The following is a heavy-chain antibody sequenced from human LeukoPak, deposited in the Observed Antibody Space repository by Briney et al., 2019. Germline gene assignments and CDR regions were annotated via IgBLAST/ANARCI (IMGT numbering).Heavy chain of an antibody. J-gene: IGHJ5*02. CDR3: ARVSYEGILTGYYP. CDR2: ISAYNGNT. CDR1: GYTFTSYG. V-gene: IGHV1-18*01. D-gene: IGHD3-9*01. Sequence: AASVKVSCKASGYTFTSYGISWVRQAPGQGLEWMGWISAYNGNTNYAQKLQGRVTMTTDTSTSTAYMELRSLRSDDTAVYYCARVSYEGILTGYYPWGQGTLVTVSS.